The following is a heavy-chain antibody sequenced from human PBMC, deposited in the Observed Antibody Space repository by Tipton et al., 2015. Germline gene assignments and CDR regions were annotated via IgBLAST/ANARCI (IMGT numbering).Heavy chain of an antibody. Sequence: TLSLTCTVSGDSISSYYWSWIRQPPGKGLEWIGYIYYSGGTNYNPSLKSRVTISVDTSKNQFSLKLSSVTAADTAVYYCARSAYCSGGSCYYGYYYYIMDVWGQGTAVTVSS. CDR1: GDSISSYY. D-gene: IGHD2-15*01. CDR2: IYYSGGT. V-gene: IGHV4-59*01. CDR3: ARSAYCSGGSCYYGYYYYIMDV. J-gene: IGHJ6*02.